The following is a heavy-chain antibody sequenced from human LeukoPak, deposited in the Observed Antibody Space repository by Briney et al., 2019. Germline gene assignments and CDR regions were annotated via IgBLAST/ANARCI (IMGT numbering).Heavy chain of an antibody. CDR2: IIPIFGTA. J-gene: IGHJ1*01. CDR1: GDTFSSYA. Sequence: ASVKVSCKASGDTFSSYAISWVRQAPGQGLEWMGGIIPIFGTANYAQKFQGRVTITADESTSTAYMELSSLRSEDTAVYYCARDSPDSCSGGSCYFYFQHWGQGTLVTVSS. V-gene: IGHV1-69*01. D-gene: IGHD2-15*01. CDR3: ARDSPDSCSGGSCYFYFQH.